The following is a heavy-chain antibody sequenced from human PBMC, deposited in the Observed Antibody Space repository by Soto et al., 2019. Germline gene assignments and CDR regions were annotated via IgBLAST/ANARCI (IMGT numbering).Heavy chain of an antibody. CDR1: GGSISSGGYY. V-gene: IGHV4-31*03. D-gene: IGHD2-2*02. Sequence: QVQLQESGPGLVKPSQTLSLTCTVSGGSISSGGYYWSWIRQHPGKGLEWIGYIYYSGSTNYNPSLKSRVTISVDTSKNQFSLKLSSVTAADTAVYYCARVTAVPAAIKGGWFDPWGQGTLVTVSS. J-gene: IGHJ5*02. CDR3: ARVTAVPAAIKGGWFDP. CDR2: IYYSGST.